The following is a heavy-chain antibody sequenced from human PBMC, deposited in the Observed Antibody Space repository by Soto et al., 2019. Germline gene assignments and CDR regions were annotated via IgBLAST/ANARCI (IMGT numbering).Heavy chain of an antibody. D-gene: IGHD2-8*01. V-gene: IGHV5-51*01. CDR1: GYSFTSYR. Sequence: GESLKISCKGSGYSFTSYRRGWVRQMPGKRLEWMGIIYPGDTDTRYSPSFQGQVTISADKSISTAYLQWCSLKASYTAMYYCARGYCTNGVCHYYYGMDVWGRVTTVTVSS. CDR2: IYPGDTDT. J-gene: IGHJ6*02. CDR3: ARGYCTNGVCHYYYGMDV.